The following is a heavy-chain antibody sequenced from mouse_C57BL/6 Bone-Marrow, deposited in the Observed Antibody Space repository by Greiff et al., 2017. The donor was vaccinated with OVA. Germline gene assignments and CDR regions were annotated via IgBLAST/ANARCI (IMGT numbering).Heavy chain of an antibody. CDR1: GFNIKDYY. Sequence: EVKLQESGAELVKPGASVKLSCTASGFNIKDYYMHWVKQRTEQGLEWIGRIDPEDGETKYAPKFQGKATMTADTSSNTAYLQLSSLTSEDTAVYYCTTRFYYGLKGFAYWGQGTLVTVSA. J-gene: IGHJ3*01. CDR3: TTRFYYGLKGFAY. D-gene: IGHD2-1*01. V-gene: IGHV14-2*01. CDR2: IDPEDGET.